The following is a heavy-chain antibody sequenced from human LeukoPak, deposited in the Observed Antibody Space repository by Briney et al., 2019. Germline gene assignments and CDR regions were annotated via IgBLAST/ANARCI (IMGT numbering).Heavy chain of an antibody. V-gene: IGHV1-69*06. CDR2: IIPIFGTA. CDR3: ASDSGSGSYGGY. D-gene: IGHD3-10*01. Sequence: SVKVCCKASGGTFSSYAINWVRQAPGQGLEWMGGIIPIFGTANYAQKFQGRVTITADKSTSTAYMELSSLTSEDTAVYYCASDSGSGSYGGYWGQGTLVTVSS. CDR1: GGTFSSYA. J-gene: IGHJ4*02.